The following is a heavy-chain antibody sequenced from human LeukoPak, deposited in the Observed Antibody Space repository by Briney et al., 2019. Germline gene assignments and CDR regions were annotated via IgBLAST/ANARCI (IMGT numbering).Heavy chain of an antibody. D-gene: IGHD2-15*01. CDR2: ISYEGSTK. CDR3: ARQHCSGGDCYFFD. Sequence: PGGSLRLSCAASGFTFSSHAMHWVRQAPGEGLEWVALISYEGSTKYYPDSVRGRFTISRDNSKNTLYLQINSLRAEDTAVYYCARQHCSGGDCYFFDWGQGTLVTVSS. J-gene: IGHJ4*02. CDR1: GFTFSSHA. V-gene: IGHV3-30*04.